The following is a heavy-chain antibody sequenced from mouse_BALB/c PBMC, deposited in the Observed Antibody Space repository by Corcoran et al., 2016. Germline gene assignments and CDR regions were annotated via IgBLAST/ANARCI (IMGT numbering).Heavy chain of an antibody. D-gene: IGHD4-1*01. V-gene: IGHV1-26*01. CDR3: ARDWDWYFDV. J-gene: IGHJ1*01. CDR2: INPNNGGT. CDR1: GYTFTDYY. Sequence: EVQLQQSGPELVKPGASVKMSCKASGYTFTDYYMKLVKQSHGKSLEWIGDINPNNGGTSYNQKFKGKATLTVDKSSSTAYMQLNSLTSEDSAVYYCARDWDWYFDVWGAGTTVTVSS.